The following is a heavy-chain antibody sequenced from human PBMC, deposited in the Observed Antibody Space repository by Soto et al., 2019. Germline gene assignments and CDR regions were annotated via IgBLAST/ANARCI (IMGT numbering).Heavy chain of an antibody. CDR2: INAGNGNI. D-gene: IGHD1-26*01. Sequence: ASVKVSCKASGYTFINYALHWVRQAPGQRLEWMGWINAGNGNIKYSQKFQGRVTITRDTSASTVYMELSSLRSEDTAVYYCARTSGNYFFDYWGQGTLVTVSS. V-gene: IGHV1-3*01. CDR1: GYTFINYA. J-gene: IGHJ4*02. CDR3: ARTSGNYFFDY.